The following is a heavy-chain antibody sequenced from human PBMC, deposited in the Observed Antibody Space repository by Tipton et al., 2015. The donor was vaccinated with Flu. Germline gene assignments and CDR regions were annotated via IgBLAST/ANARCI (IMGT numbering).Heavy chain of an antibody. CDR2: IYHSGST. Sequence: SLRLSCAVSGGSISSSNWWSWVRQPPGKGLEWIGEIYHSGSTNYSPSFKSRVTISLDKSKNQFSLKLSSVTAADTAVYYCARGTDTYYYGSGMNYWGQGTLVTVSS. CDR3: ARGTDTYYYGSGMNY. J-gene: IGHJ4*02. CDR1: GGSISSSNW. V-gene: IGHV4-4*02. D-gene: IGHD3-10*01.